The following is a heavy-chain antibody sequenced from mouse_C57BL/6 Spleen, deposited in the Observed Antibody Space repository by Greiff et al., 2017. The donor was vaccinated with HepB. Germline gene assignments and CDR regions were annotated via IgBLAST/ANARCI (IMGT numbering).Heavy chain of an antibody. CDR2: IDPNSGGT. CDR3: ARWRTYYDYDGYAMDY. CDR1: GYTFTSYW. J-gene: IGHJ4*01. V-gene: IGHV1-72*01. D-gene: IGHD2-4*01. Sequence: VQLQESGAELVKPGASVKLSCKASGYTFTSYWMHWVKQRPGRGLEWIGRIDPNSGGTKYNEKFKSKATLTVDKPSSTAYMQLSSLTSEDSAVYYCARWRTYYDYDGYAMDYWGQGTSVTVSS.